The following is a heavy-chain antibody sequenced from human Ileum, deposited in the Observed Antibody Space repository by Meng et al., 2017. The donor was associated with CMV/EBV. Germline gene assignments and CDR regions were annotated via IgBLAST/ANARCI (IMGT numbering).Heavy chain of an antibody. D-gene: IGHD6-6*01. V-gene: IGHV1-2*02. J-gene: IGHJ5*02. CDR1: YTVTGYY. CDR3: ARRSSSSYKVGLYWLDP. CDR2: INPNSGGT. Sequence: YTVTGYYMHWVRQAPGQGLEWMGWINPNSGGTNYAQKFQGRVTMTRDTSISTAYMELSRLRSDDTAVYYCARRSSSSYKVGLYWLDPWGQGTLVTVSS.